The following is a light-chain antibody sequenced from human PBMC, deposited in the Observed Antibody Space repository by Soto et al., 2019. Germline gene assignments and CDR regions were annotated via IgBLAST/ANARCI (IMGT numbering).Light chain of an antibody. CDR1: QSVDNN. J-gene: IGKJ5*01. CDR3: QQYNNWPIT. V-gene: IGKV3D-15*01. Sequence: EIVVPQAPGPPPASPGESAPPSCQASQSVDNNVAWYQQKPGQAPRLLIVGSFARATGIPDRFSGSGSGTDFTLTISRLEPEDFAVYYCQQYNNWPITFGQGTRLEN. CDR2: GSF.